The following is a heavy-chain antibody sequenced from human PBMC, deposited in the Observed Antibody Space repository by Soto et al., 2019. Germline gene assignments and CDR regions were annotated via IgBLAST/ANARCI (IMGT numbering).Heavy chain of an antibody. V-gene: IGHV3-33*01. D-gene: IGHD3-16*01. CDR2: ILNDGSNR. Sequence: GGSLRLSCAASEFTFSNYGMHWVRQAPGKGLEWVAVILNDGSNRYHADSVKDRFTISRDNSKNTLYLQMNSLRAEDTAVYYCARDYEGDYFDYWGQGHLVTVSS. J-gene: IGHJ4*02. CDR3: ARDYEGDYFDY. CDR1: EFTFSNYG.